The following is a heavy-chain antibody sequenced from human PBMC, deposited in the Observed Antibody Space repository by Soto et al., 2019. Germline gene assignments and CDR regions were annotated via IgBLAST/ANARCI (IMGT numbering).Heavy chain of an antibody. CDR1: GASIAGGSYY. Sequence: QVQLREWGPGLVKPSLTMLLTCSVSGASIAGGSYYWSWLRQPLGNGLEWIGYIPSRGRPFYHPSLASRSTISSDTSKNQLSLQLTSVTAADTAVYYCARDQYSGYDFALWGQGTLVTVSS. V-gene: IGHV4-30-4*01. CDR3: ARDQYSGYDFAL. CDR2: IPSRGRP. J-gene: IGHJ5*02. D-gene: IGHD5-12*01.